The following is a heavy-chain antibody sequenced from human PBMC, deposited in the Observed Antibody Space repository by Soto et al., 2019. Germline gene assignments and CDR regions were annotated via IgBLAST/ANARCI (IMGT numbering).Heavy chain of an antibody. CDR1: GYTFTSYA. J-gene: IGHJ6*02. CDR3: ARPLWSGYYTNYYGMDV. CDR2: INAGNGNT. V-gene: IGHV1-3*01. Sequence: ASVKVSCKASGYTFTSYAMHWVRQAPGQRLELMGWINAGNGNTKFSQKFQGRVTITRDTSASTAYMELSSLRSEDTAVYYCARPLWSGYYTNYYGMDVWGQGTTVTVSS. D-gene: IGHD3-3*01.